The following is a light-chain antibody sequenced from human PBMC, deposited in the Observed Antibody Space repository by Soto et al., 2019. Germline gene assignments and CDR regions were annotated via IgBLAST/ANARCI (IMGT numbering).Light chain of an antibody. Sequence: EIVLTQSPGTLSLSPGERATLSCRASQSVSSSYLAWYQQEPGQDPRLLIYGASSRATGIPDRFSGSGSVSDFTLTISRLEPEDFAVYYCQQYGSSPLTFGHGTKVDIK. V-gene: IGKV3-20*01. CDR3: QQYGSSPLT. CDR2: GAS. CDR1: QSVSSSY. J-gene: IGKJ3*01.